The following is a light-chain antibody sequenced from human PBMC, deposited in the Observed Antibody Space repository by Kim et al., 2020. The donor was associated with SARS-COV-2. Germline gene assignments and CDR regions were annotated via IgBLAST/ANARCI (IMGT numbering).Light chain of an antibody. V-gene: IGLV2-11*01. CDR2: DVS. Sequence: QSALTQPRSVSGSPGQSVTISCTGTSSDVGGYNYVSWYQQHPGKAPKLMIYDVSKRPSGVPDRFSGSKSGNTASLTIYGLQAEDEADYYCCSYAGSYTYWVFGGGTQLTVL. CDR1: SSDVGGYNY. CDR3: CSYAGSYTYWV. J-gene: IGLJ3*02.